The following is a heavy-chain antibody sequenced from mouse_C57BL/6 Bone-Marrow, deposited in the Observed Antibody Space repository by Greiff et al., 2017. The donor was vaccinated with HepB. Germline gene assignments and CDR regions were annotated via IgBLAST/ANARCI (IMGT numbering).Heavy chain of an antibody. D-gene: IGHD1-1*01. CDR1: GYTFTSYW. CDR3: AMDYYGSSNWYFDV. J-gene: IGHJ1*03. CDR2: IDPNSGGT. Sequence: QVHVKQPGAELVKPGASVKLSCKASGYTFTSYWMHWVKQRPGRGLEWIGRIDPNSGGTKYNEKFKSKATLTVDKPSSTAYMQLSSLTSEDSAVYYCAMDYYGSSNWYFDVWGTGTTVTVSS. V-gene: IGHV1-72*01.